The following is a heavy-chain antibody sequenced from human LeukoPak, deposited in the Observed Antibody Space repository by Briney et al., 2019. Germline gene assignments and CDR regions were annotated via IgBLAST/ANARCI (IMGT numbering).Heavy chain of an antibody. D-gene: IGHD3-10*01. CDR2: ISGSGGST. V-gene: IGHV3-23*01. CDR1: GFTFSSYS. CDR3: AKAFYGSGSYYRWYYYGMDV. J-gene: IGHJ6*02. Sequence: GGSLRLSCAASGFTFSSYSMNWVRQAPGKGLEWVSAISGSGGSTYYADSVKGRFTISRDNSKNTLYLQMNSLRAEDTAVYYCAKAFYGSGSYYRWYYYGMDVWGQGTLVTVSS.